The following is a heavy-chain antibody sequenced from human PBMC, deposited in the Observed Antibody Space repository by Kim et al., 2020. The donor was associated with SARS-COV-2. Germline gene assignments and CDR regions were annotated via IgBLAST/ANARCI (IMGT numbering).Heavy chain of an antibody. V-gene: IGHV3-9*01. J-gene: IGHJ1*01. Sequence: GGSLRLSCATSGFAFGGYGMTWVRQPPGKGLEWVSGISWNRGSIDYADSVKGRFTISRDNSKNSLYLQMNSLRPEDTALYYCAKKYLPVSRG. CDR3: AKKYLPVS. D-gene: IGHD4-4*01. CDR1: GFAFGGYG. CDR2: ISWNRGSI.